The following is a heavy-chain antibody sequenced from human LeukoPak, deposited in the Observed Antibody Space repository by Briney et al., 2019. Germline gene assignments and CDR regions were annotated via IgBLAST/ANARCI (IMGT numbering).Heavy chain of an antibody. CDR3: ARVVFGELLIDAFDI. J-gene: IGHJ3*02. V-gene: IGHV3-30-3*01. CDR2: ISYDGSNK. CDR1: GFTFSSYA. D-gene: IGHD3-10*01. Sequence: PGGSLRLSCAASGFTFSSYAMHWVRQAPGKGLEWVAVISYDGSNKYYADSVKGRFTISRDNSKNTLYLQMNSLRAEDTAVYYCARVVFGELLIDAFDIWGQGTMVTVSS.